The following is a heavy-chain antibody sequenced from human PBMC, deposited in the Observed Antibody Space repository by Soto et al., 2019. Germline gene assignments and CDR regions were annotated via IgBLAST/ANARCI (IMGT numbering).Heavy chain of an antibody. Sequence: PSETLSLTCTVSGGCIGSSSYYWGWIRQPPWKGLEWIGSIYYSGSTYYNPSLKRRVTISVDTSKNQFSLKLSSVTAADTAMNYCARPYDFWSGYFSWFDPWGQGTLVTVSS. D-gene: IGHD3-3*01. CDR1: GGCIGSSSYY. V-gene: IGHV4-39*01. CDR2: IYYSGST. J-gene: IGHJ5*02. CDR3: ARPYDFWSGYFSWFDP.